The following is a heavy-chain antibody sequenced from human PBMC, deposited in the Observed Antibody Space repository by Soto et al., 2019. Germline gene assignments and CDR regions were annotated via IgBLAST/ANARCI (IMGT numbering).Heavy chain of an antibody. J-gene: IGHJ4*02. CDR2: IMAIFDTR. D-gene: IGHD3-10*01. V-gene: IGHV1-69*01. CDR3: ARERASGNHLF. Sequence: GGSLRLSCRTSGGTCNSYTINWGRLAPGQALEWVGGIMAIFDTRNYAQKFLGRVTITADESTSTAYLELSGLTIEDTAVYYCARERASGNHLFWGQGPPVTVSS. CDR1: GGTCNSYT.